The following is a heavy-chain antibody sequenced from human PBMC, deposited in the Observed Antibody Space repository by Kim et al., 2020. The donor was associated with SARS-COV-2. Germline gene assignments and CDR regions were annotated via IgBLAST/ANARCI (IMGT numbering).Heavy chain of an antibody. CDR2: ISSSSSYI. CDR3: ARDQTRRQIVSNWYFDL. CDR1: GFTFSSYS. J-gene: IGHJ2*01. V-gene: IGHV3-21*01. Sequence: GGSLRLSCAASGFTFSSYSMNWVRQAPGKGLEWVSSISSSSSYIYYADSVKGRFTISRDNAKNSLYLQMNSLRAEDTAVYYCARDQTRRQIVSNWYFDLWGRGTLVTVSS. D-gene: IGHD3-22*01.